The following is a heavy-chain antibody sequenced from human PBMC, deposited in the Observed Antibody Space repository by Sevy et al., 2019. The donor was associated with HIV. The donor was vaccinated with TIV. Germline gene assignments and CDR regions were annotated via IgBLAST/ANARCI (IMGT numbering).Heavy chain of an antibody. CDR3: ARDQVGTTMIVVVLGGWFDP. D-gene: IGHD3-22*01. V-gene: IGHV3-30*04. Sequence: GGSLRLSCAASGFTFSSYAMHWVRQAPGKGLEWVAVISYDGSNKYDADSVKGRFTISRDNSKNTLYLQMNSLRAEDTAVYYCARDQVGTTMIVVVLGGWFDPWGQGTLVTVSS. J-gene: IGHJ5*02. CDR2: ISYDGSNK. CDR1: GFTFSSYA.